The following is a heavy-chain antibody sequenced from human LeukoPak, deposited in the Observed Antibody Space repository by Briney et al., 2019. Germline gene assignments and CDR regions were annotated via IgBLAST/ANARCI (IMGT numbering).Heavy chain of an antibody. J-gene: IGHJ4*02. V-gene: IGHV3-48*01. Sequence: PGGSLRLSCAASGFTFSTYSMNWVRQAPGKGLEWVSFISTSSSTIYHADSVKGRFTISRDNAKNSLYLQMNSLRAEDTAVYYCTTSITIFGVGTYWGQGTLVTVSS. CDR3: TTSITIFGVGTY. CDR1: GFTFSTYS. CDR2: ISTSSSTI. D-gene: IGHD3-3*01.